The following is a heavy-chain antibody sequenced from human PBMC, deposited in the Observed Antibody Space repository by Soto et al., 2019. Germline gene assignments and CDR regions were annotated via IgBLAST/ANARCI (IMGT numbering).Heavy chain of an antibody. Sequence: PSETLSLTCAVSGGSLSSSSWWSWVRQPPGKTLEWLGEIFYSGSTKYNPSLNSRVTISADQSKNDFSLRLSSMTAADTAVYYCVHHGGVPYYHDFWGQGMLVTVSS. CDR1: GGSLSSSSW. V-gene: IGHV4-4*02. D-gene: IGHD2-8*01. CDR2: IFYSGST. CDR3: VHHGGVPYYHDF. J-gene: IGHJ4*02.